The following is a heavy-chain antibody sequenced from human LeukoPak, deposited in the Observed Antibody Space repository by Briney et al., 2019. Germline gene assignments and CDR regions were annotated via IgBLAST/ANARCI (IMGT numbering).Heavy chain of an antibody. CDR1: GFTFSSYA. J-gene: IGHJ3*02. Sequence: PGRSLRLSCAASGFTFSSYAMHWVRQAPGKGLEGVAVISYDGSNKYYADSVKGRFTISRDNSKNTLYLQMNSMRAEDTAVYYCARDQWELQFSGAFDIWGQGTMVTVSS. V-gene: IGHV3-30*04. D-gene: IGHD1-26*01. CDR3: ARDQWELQFSGAFDI. CDR2: ISYDGSNK.